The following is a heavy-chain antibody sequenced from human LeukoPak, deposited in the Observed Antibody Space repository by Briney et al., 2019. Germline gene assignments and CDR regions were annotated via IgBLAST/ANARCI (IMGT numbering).Heavy chain of an antibody. CDR2: VGSSGGST. CDR1: GFTFSSYT. V-gene: IGHV3-23*01. D-gene: IGHD5-18*01. J-gene: IGHJ4*02. Sequence: GGSLRLSCAASGFTFSSYTMSWVRQAPGKGLEWVSGVGSSGGSTYYADSVKGRFTISRDNSKNTLYLQMNSLRAEDTAVYYCVKDPGYTYGSYFDSWGQGTLVTVSP. CDR3: VKDPGYTYGSYFDS.